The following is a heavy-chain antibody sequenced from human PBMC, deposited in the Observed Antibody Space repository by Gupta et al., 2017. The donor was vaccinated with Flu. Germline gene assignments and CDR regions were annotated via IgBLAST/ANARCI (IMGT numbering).Heavy chain of an antibody. J-gene: IGHJ2*01. D-gene: IGHD4-17*01. Sequence: PGKGLEWSGYIYSSGSTYYNPSLKSRVTISADTSKNQFSLNLSSVTAADTAVYYCARENILNYGDSNQYVDLWGRGTLVTVSS. V-gene: IGHV4-31*02. CDR2: IYSSGST. CDR3: ARENILNYGDSNQYVDL.